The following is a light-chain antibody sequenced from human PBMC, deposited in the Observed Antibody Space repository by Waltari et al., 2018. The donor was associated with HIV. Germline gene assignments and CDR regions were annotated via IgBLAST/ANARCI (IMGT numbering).Light chain of an antibody. CDR1: QGITNY. V-gene: IGKV1-27*01. CDR2: AAG. CDR3: QNYNSAPRT. Sequence: DIQMTQSPASLSASVGDRVTITCRASQGITNYLAWYQQKPGKVPKLLIYAAGTLQSGVPSRFRSSGSGTDFTLTISSLQPEDVATYYCQNYNSAPRTFGQGTKVEIK. J-gene: IGKJ1*01.